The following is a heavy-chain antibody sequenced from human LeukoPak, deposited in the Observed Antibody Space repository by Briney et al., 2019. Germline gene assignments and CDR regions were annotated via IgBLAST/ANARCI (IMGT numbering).Heavy chain of an antibody. J-gene: IGHJ4*02. CDR2: IYHSGST. CDR3: ARELAVAGIG. V-gene: IGHV4-38-2*02. CDR1: GYSISSGYY. D-gene: IGHD6-19*01. Sequence: PSETLSLTCTVSGYSISSGYYWGWIRQPPGKGLEWIGSIYHSGSTYYNPSLKSRVTISVDTSKNQFSLKLSSVTAADTAVYYCARELAVAGIGWGQGTLVTVSS.